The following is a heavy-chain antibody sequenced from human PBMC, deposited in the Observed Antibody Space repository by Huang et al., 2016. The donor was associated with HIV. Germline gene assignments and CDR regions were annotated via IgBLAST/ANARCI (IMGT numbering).Heavy chain of an antibody. CDR3: ASIAASNNFDY. J-gene: IGHJ4*02. V-gene: IGHV3-74*01. D-gene: IGHD6-6*01. CDR2: MNSDGSII. Sequence: EVQLVESGGELVQPGGSMRLSCIASGLPFGSYWWHWVRQVPGNGPAWVSRMNSDGSIIEYADSVRGRFTISRDNAKDTLYLQMNSLGVEDTAIYYCASIAASNNFDYWGQGTLVTVSS. CDR1: GLPFGSYW.